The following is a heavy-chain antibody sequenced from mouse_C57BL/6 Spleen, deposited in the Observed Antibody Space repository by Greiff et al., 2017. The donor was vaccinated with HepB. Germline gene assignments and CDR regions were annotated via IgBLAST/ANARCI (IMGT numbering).Heavy chain of an antibody. CDR3: ARRLYYEGFAY. J-gene: IGHJ3*01. D-gene: IGHD1-1*01. V-gene: IGHV1-80*01. Sequence: QVQLQQSGAELVKPGASVKISCKASGYAFSSYWMNWVKQRPGKGLEWIGQIYPGDGDTNYNGKLKGKATLTADKSSSTAYMQLRSLTSEDSAVYFCARRLYYEGFAYWGHGTLVTVSA. CDR2: IYPGDGDT. CDR1: GYAFSSYW.